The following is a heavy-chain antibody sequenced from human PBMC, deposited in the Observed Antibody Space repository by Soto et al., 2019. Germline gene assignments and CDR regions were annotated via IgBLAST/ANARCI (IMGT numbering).Heavy chain of an antibody. CDR1: GFTSSTYA. V-gene: IGHV3-23*01. Sequence: ESVGGLVQPGGSLRLSCAASGFTSSTYALNWVRQAPGKGLEWVSTISESGHHTYYADSVKGRFTISRDKSKNTLSLQMNSLRPEDTAVYYCAKSDGCGGGSCYTGTYYYFDFWGRGTLVTVSS. CDR3: AKSDGCGGGSCYTGTYYYFDF. D-gene: IGHD2-15*01. CDR2: ISESGHHT. J-gene: IGHJ2*01.